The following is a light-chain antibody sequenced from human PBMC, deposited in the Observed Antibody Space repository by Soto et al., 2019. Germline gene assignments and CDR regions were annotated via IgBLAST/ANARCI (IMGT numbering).Light chain of an antibody. V-gene: IGLV1-40*01. CDR2: GNS. Sequence: QLVLTQPPSVSGAPGQRVTLSCTGSSSNIGAGYDVHWYQQLPGTAPKLLIYGNSNRPSGVPDRFSGSESGTSASLAITGLQAEDEADYYCQSYDSSLSGPYVVFGGGTKLTVL. CDR3: QSYDSSLSGPYVV. J-gene: IGLJ2*01. CDR1: SSNIGAGYD.